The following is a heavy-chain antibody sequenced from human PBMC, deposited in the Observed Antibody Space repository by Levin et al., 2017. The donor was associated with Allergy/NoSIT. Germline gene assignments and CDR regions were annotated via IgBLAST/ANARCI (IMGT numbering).Heavy chain of an antibody. Sequence: SCAAPGFTFSSYWMSWVRQAPGKGLEWVANIKQDGSEKYYVDSVKGRFTISRDNAKNSLYLQMNSLRAEDTAVYYCARDRGIAVAGFDYWGQGTLVTVSS. CDR1: GFTFSSYW. D-gene: IGHD6-19*01. CDR3: ARDRGIAVAGFDY. V-gene: IGHV3-7*01. J-gene: IGHJ4*02. CDR2: IKQDGSEK.